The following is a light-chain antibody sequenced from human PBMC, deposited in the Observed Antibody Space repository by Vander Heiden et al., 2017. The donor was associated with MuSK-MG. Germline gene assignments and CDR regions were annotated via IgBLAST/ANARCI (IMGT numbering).Light chain of an antibody. J-gene: IGKJ4*01. CDR1: QSTSRY. V-gene: IGKV1-39*01. CDR2: DAS. CDR3: QQSCNSTLT. Sequence: DIQMTQSPPPLSVPVGDRVTISRRASQSTSRYINWYLQKTGKAPKLLINDASSMQNRVPSRFSSSRSGTDFTLTISSLQPEDVATYYCQQSCNSTLTFGEGTKVEIK.